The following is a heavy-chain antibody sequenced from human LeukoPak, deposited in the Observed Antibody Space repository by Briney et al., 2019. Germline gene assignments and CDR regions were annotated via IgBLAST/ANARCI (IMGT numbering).Heavy chain of an antibody. J-gene: IGHJ3*02. V-gene: IGHV3-23*01. CDR2: ISGSGGSS. CDR3: TKHRGGWIDAFDI. D-gene: IGHD5-12*01. Sequence: GGSLRLSCAASGFTFSSYAMTWVRQAPGKGLEWVSGISGSGGSSYSADFVKGRFTISRDNSKKTFYIQINSLRAEDTAVYYCTKHRGGWIDAFDIWGQGTMVTVSS. CDR1: GFTFSSYA.